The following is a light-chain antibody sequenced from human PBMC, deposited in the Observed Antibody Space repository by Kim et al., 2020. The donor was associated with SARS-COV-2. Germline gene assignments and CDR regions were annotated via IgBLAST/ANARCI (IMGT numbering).Light chain of an antibody. CDR3: QAWDSSTPYV. Sequence: VSPGQTASITCSGDKLGDKYACWYQQKPGKSPVLVIYHDTKRPSGIPERFSGSNSGNTATLTISGTQAMDEADYYCQAWDSSTPYVFGTGTKVTVL. J-gene: IGLJ1*01. V-gene: IGLV3-1*01. CDR2: HDT. CDR1: KLGDKY.